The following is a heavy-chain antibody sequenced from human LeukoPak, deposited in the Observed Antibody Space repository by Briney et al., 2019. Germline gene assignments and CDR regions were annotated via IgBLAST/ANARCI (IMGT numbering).Heavy chain of an antibody. CDR2: IYTSGITNYNT. D-gene: IGHD3-10*01. J-gene: IGHJ4*02. V-gene: IGHV4-4*07. Sequence: SETLSLTCTVSGGSFSSYYWSWIRQPAGMGLEWIGRIYTSGITNYNTNYNPSLSSRVTMSVDTSKNQFSLKLNSVTAADTAVYYCARAIWYGSGTTAFDYWGPGTLVTVSS. CDR1: GGSFSSYY. CDR3: ARAIWYGSGTTAFDY.